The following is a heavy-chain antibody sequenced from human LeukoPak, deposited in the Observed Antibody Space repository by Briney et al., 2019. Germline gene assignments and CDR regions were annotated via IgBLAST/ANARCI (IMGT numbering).Heavy chain of an antibody. CDR3: ARGPRDFWSGYPITFYYFDY. Sequence: GGSLRLSCAASGFTFSSYWMSWVRQAPGKGLEWVANIKQDGSEKYYVDSVKGRFTIFRDNAKNSLYLQMNSLRAEDTAVYYCARGPRDFWSGYPITFYYFDYWGQGTLVTVSS. D-gene: IGHD3-3*01. V-gene: IGHV3-7*01. J-gene: IGHJ4*02. CDR1: GFTFSSYW. CDR2: IKQDGSEK.